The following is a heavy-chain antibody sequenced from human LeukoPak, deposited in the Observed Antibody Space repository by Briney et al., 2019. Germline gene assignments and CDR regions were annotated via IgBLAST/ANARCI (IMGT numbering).Heavy chain of an antibody. J-gene: IGHJ4*02. CDR1: GYTFPSYF. V-gene: IGHV1-46*01. CDR2: INPTGGST. CDR3: ARDYCGGDCFPDY. Sequence: ASVKVSCKASGYTFPSYFMHWVRQAPGQGLEWMGIINPTGGSTTYAQKFQGRVTMTRDTSTSTVYMELSRLRSDDTAVYYCARDYCGGDCFPDYWGQGTLVTVSS. D-gene: IGHD2-21*02.